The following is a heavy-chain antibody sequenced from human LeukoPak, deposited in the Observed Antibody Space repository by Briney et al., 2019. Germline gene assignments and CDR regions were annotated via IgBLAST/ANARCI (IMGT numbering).Heavy chain of an antibody. CDR2: INHSGST. J-gene: IGHJ4*02. Sequence: SETLSLTCAVYGGSFSGYYWSWIRQPPGKGLEWNGEINHSGSTNYNPSLKSRVTISVDTSKNQFSLKLSSVTAADTAVYYCARRGYYYNPLFDYWGQGTLVTVSS. D-gene: IGHD3-10*01. CDR1: GGSFSGYY. V-gene: IGHV4-34*01. CDR3: ARRGYYYNPLFDY.